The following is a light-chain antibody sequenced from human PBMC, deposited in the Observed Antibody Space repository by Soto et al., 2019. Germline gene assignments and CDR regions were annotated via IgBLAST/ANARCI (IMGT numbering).Light chain of an antibody. V-gene: IGLV2-23*02. J-gene: IGLJ2*01. Sequence: QSALTQPASVSGSPGQSITISCTGTSSDVGKYNFVSWYRQHPGKAPKLIIFEVTKRPSGVSNRFSGSKSGNTASLTISGLQAEDEADYYCCLYGGSSNYVVFGGGTKLTGL. CDR2: EVT. CDR1: SSDVGKYNF. CDR3: CLYGGSSNYVV.